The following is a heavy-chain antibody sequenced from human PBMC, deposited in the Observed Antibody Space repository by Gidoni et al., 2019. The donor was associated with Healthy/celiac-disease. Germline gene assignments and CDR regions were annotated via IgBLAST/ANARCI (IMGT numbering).Heavy chain of an antibody. J-gene: IGHJ2*01. CDR1: GGSISSGSYD. D-gene: IGHD2-21*01. CDR2: IYTSGST. CDR3: ARSKVIRVNWYFDL. Sequence: QVQLQESGPGLVKPSQTLSLTCTASGGSISSGSYDWSWIRQPAGKGLEWIGRIYTSGSTNYNPSLKSRVTMSVDTSKNQFSLKLSSVTAADTAVYYCARSKVIRVNWYFDLWGRGTLVTVSS. V-gene: IGHV4-61*02.